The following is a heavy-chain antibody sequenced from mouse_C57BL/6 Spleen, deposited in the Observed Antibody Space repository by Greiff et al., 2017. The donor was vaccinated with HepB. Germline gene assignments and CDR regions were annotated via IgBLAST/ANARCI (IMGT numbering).Heavy chain of an antibody. J-gene: IGHJ4*01. CDR1: GFTFSSYG. D-gene: IGHD4-1*01. V-gene: IGHV5-6*02. CDR3: ARREGGTTSYYAMDY. CDR2: ISSGGSYT. Sequence: EVMLVESGGDLVKPGGSLKLSCAASGFTFSSYGMSWVRQTPDKRLEWVATISSGGSYTYYPDSVKGRFTISRDNAKNTLYLQMSSLKSEDTAMYYCARREGGTTSYYAMDYWGQGTSVTVSS.